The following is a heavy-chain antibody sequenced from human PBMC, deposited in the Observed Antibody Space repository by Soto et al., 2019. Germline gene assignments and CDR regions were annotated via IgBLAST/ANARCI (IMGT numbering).Heavy chain of an antibody. CDR1: GFTFSSYA. D-gene: IGHD2-2*01. J-gene: IGHJ5*02. CDR3: AKSRRDPYPQGIVVVPAAIIAWFDP. CDR2: ISGSGGST. V-gene: IGHV3-23*01. Sequence: PGGSLRLSCAASGFTFSSYAMSWVRQAPGKGLEWVSAISGSGGSTYYADSVKGRFTISRDNSKNTLYLQMNSLRAEDTAVYYCAKSRRDPYPQGIVVVPAAIIAWFDPWGQGTLVTVSS.